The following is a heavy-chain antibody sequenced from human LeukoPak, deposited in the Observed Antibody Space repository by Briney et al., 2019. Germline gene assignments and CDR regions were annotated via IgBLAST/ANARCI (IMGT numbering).Heavy chain of an antibody. CDR2: MSWNSGSI. CDR3: AKDILGGAAAGTSAFDI. CDR1: GFTFDDYA. Sequence: GRSLRLSCAASGFTFDDYAMHWVRQAPGKGLEWVSGMSWNSGSIGYADSVKGRFTISRDNAKNSLYLQMNSLRAEDTALDYCAKDILGGAAAGTSAFDIWGQGTMVTVSS. V-gene: IGHV3-9*01. D-gene: IGHD6-13*01. J-gene: IGHJ3*02.